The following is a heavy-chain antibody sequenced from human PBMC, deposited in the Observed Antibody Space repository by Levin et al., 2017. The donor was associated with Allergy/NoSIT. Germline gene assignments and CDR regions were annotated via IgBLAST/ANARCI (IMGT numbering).Heavy chain of an antibody. V-gene: IGHV3-48*02. J-gene: IGHJ4*02. CDR3: VKGDYGVYGGGY. Sequence: GESLKISCAASGFTFSTYSMNWVRQAPGKGLEWVSYISSSSTTIYYADSVRGRFTISRDNAKNSLYLQMDSLRDEDTAVYYCVKGDYGVYGGGYWGQGTLVTVSS. CDR2: ISSSSTTI. D-gene: IGHD4-17*01. CDR1: GFTFSTYS.